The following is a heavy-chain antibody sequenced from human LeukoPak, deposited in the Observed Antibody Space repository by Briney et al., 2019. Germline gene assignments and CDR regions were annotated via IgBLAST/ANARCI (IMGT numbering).Heavy chain of an antibody. J-gene: IGHJ6*03. V-gene: IGHV1-69*13. CDR3: ARDRDIVVVPAAIRRKPAPHYYMDV. CDR1: GGTFSSYA. D-gene: IGHD2-2*01. CDR2: IIPIFGTA. Sequence: SVKVSCKASGGTFSSYAISWVRQAPGQGLEWMGGIIPIFGTANYAQKFQGRVTITADESTSTAYMELSSLRSEDTAVYYCARDRDIVVVPAAIRRKPAPHYYMDVWGKGTTVTVSS.